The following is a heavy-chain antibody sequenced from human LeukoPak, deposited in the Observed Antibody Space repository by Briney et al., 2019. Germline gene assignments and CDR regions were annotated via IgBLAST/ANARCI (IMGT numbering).Heavy chain of an antibody. CDR1: GDSVSSNSAA. J-gene: IGHJ3*02. Sequence: SQTLSLTCAISGDSVSSNSAAWNWIRQSPSRGLEWLGRTYYRSKWYNDYAVSVKSRITINPDTSKNQFSLQLSSVTAADTAVHYCAREYYYDSSGYSHDAFDIWGQGTMVTVSS. CDR2: TYYRSKWYN. V-gene: IGHV6-1*01. CDR3: AREYYYDSSGYSHDAFDI. D-gene: IGHD3-22*01.